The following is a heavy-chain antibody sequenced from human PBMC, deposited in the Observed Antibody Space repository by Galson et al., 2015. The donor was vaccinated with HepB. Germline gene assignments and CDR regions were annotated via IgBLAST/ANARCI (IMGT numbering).Heavy chain of an antibody. CDR3: ARAVGGYDLAYYYYYGMDV. D-gene: IGHD5-12*01. Sequence: SLRLSCAASGFTFSSYSMNWVRQAPGKGLEWVSSISSSSSYIYYADSVKGRFTISRDNAKNSLYLQMNSLGAEDTAVYYCARAVGGYDLAYYYYYGMDVWGQGTTVTVSS. V-gene: IGHV3-21*01. J-gene: IGHJ6*02. CDR1: GFTFSSYS. CDR2: ISSSSSYI.